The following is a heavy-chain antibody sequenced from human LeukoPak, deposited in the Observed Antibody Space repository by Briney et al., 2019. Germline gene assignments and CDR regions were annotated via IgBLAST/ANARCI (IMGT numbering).Heavy chain of an antibody. V-gene: IGHV4-4*09. J-gene: IGHJ4*02. D-gene: IGHD3-22*01. CDR3: ARRGSGYSFDY. CDR2: IYTSGST. Sequence: SETLSLTCTVSGGSISSYYWSWIRQPPGKGLEWIGYIYTSGSTNYNPSLKSRVAISVDTSKNQFSLKLSSVTAADTAVYYCARRGSGYSFDYWGQGTLVTVSP. CDR1: GGSISSYY.